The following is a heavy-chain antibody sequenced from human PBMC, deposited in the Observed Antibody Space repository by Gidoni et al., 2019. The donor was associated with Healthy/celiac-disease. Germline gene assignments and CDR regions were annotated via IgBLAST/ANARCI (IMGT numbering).Heavy chain of an antibody. D-gene: IGHD6-13*01. J-gene: IGHJ6*03. CDR3: ARGPEAGSSGYYYYYMDV. Sequence: EVPLVESGGGLVQPGGSLRLSCSASGFPFSSYWMSGVRQAPGKGLEWVANIKQDGSEKYYVDSVKGRFTISRDNAKNSLYLQMNSLRAEDTAVYYCARGPEAGSSGYYYYYMDVRGKGTTVTVSS. CDR2: IKQDGSEK. V-gene: IGHV3-7*03. CDR1: GFPFSSYW.